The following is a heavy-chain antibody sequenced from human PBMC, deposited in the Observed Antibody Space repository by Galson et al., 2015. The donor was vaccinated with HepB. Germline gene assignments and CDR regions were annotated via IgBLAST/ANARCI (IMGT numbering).Heavy chain of an antibody. V-gene: IGHV3-30*18. Sequence: SLRLSCAASGFTFSSYGMHWVRQAPGKGLEWVAVISYDGSNKYYADSVKGRFTISRDNSKNTLYLQMNSLRAEDTAVYYCAKETAGYYGLWGQGTLVTVSS. J-gene: IGHJ4*02. D-gene: IGHD3-22*01. CDR2: ISYDGSNK. CDR1: GFTFSSYG. CDR3: AKETAGYYGL.